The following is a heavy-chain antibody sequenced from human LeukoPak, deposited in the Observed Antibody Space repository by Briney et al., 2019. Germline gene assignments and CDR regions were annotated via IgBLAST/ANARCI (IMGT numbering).Heavy chain of an antibody. Sequence: GGSLRLSCAASGFTFSDYYMSWIRQAPGKGLEWVSYISSSGSTIYYADSVKGRFTISRDNAKNSLYLQMNSLRAEDTAVYYCAGDRRSGGSYFYYYYGMDVWGQGTTVTVSS. CDR2: ISSSGSTI. J-gene: IGHJ6*02. D-gene: IGHD1-26*01. CDR3: AGDRRSGGSYFYYYYGMDV. V-gene: IGHV3-11*01. CDR1: GFTFSDYY.